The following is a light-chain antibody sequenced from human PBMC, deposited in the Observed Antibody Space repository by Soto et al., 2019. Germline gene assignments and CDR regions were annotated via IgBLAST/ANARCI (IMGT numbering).Light chain of an antibody. Sequence: QSVLAQPVSVSGPPGQSITISCTGTTNDFDLYKYVSWYQQHPGKAPKLLIFDVNHRPSGVSNRFSGSKSANTASLTISGLQAEDEADYYCSSSTSRTTRVFGGGTKVTVL. J-gene: IGLJ2*01. CDR3: SSSTSRTTRV. V-gene: IGLV2-14*03. CDR1: TNDFDLYKY. CDR2: DVN.